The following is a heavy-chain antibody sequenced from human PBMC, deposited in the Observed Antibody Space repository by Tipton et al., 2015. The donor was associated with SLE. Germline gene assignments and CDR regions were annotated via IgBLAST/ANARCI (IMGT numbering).Heavy chain of an antibody. V-gene: IGHV4-59*11. Sequence: TLSLTCTVSGGSISSHYWSWIRQPPGKGLEWIGYIYYSGSTNYNPSLKSRVTISVDTPKNQFSLKLSSVTAADTAVYYCARVVGYYDFWSGPSYGMDVWGQGTTVTVSS. CDR1: GGSISSHY. J-gene: IGHJ6*02. CDR3: ARVVGYYDFWSGPSYGMDV. CDR2: IYYSGST. D-gene: IGHD3-3*01.